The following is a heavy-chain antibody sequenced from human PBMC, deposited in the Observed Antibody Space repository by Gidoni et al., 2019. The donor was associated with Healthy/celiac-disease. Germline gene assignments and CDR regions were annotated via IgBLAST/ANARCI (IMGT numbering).Heavy chain of an antibody. Sequence: EVQLVESGGGVVRPGGSLRLSCAASGFTFDAYGMSWVRQAPGKGLVWVSGINWNGGSTGYADSVKGRFTISRDNVKNSLYLQMNSLRAEDTALYYCARVGYFDWLFRGASDYWGQGTLVTVSS. V-gene: IGHV3-20*04. J-gene: IGHJ4*02. CDR1: GFTFDAYG. D-gene: IGHD3-9*01. CDR3: ARVGYFDWLFRGASDY. CDR2: INWNGGST.